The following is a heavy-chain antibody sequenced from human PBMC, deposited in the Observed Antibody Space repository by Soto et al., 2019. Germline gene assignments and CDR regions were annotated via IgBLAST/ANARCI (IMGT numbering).Heavy chain of an antibody. J-gene: IGHJ2*01. D-gene: IGHD4-17*01. CDR3: ARPDFGDYWYFDL. Sequence: QDQLVQSGAXVKKPGSSVXVSCKASGGTFSSHTFSWVRQAPGQGLEWMGRIIPALGTATYAQKFQGRVTITADESATTVYMELNSLRSEDTAVYYCARPDFGDYWYFDLWGRGTLVTVSS. CDR1: GGTFSSHT. V-gene: IGHV1-69*08. CDR2: IIPALGTA.